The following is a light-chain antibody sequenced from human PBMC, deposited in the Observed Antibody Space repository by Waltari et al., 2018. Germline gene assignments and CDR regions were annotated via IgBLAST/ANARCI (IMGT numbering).Light chain of an antibody. CDR3: QQYSISPFT. CDR2: RAS. Sequence: EIVLTQSPRTLSSSPGERATLSCRASQTVYSNWLAWYQQRPGQAPRLLIARASDRATGTPDRFIGSVSGTEFTPTISSLEPADFAVYYCQQYSISPFTFGPVTRVDV. J-gene: IGKJ3*01. CDR1: QTVYSNW. V-gene: IGKV3-20*01.